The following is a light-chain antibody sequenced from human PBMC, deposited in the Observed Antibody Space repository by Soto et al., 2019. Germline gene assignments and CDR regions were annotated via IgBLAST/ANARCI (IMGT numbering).Light chain of an antibody. Sequence: QSVLTQPPSASGSPGQSVTISCTGTSSDVGGYNYVSWYQQHPGKAPKLIIYEVYKRPSGVPDRFSGSKSGNTAALTVSGLQAEDEADNYCSSYVGTNSYVFGTGTKVPAL. CDR2: EVY. V-gene: IGLV2-8*01. J-gene: IGLJ1*01. CDR1: SSDVGGYNY. CDR3: SSYVGTNSYV.